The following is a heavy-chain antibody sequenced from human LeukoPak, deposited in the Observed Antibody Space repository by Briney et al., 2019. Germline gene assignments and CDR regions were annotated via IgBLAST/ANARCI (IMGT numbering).Heavy chain of an antibody. Sequence: ASVKVSRKASGYTFTSYGISWVRQAPGQGLEWMGWISPYNDNTNYAQKLQGRVTMTTETSTSTAYMELRSLRSDDTAVYYCARGGTSGWRTPNDDYWGQGTLVTVSS. V-gene: IGHV1-18*01. D-gene: IGHD6-19*01. CDR2: ISPYNDNT. CDR3: ARGGTSGWRTPNDDY. CDR1: GYTFTSYG. J-gene: IGHJ4*02.